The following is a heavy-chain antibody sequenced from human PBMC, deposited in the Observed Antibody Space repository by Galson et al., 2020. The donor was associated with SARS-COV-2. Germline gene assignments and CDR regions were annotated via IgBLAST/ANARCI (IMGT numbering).Heavy chain of an antibody. Sequence: GGSLRLSCSASGFIFSDYAMHWVRQAPGKGLEYVSAISSNGGTSFYADSVNGRFTMSRDNSRNMFYLQMTALRPEDTAFYYCLSYSSTRQNHWGQGTLLTVSS. CDR1: GFIFSDYA. CDR2: ISSNGGTS. CDR3: LSYSSTRQNH. V-gene: IGHV3-64D*06. J-gene: IGHJ5*02. D-gene: IGHD2-2*01.